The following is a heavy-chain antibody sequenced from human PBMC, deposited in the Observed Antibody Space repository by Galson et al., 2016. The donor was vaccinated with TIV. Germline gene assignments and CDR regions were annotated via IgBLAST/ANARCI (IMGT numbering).Heavy chain of an antibody. Sequence: LRLSCAGSGFTFDDFAMHWVRQAPGKGLEWVSIISWDGGRRYYGDSMKGRFTISRDNPKNSLHLEMNDLRAEDTATYYCAKGLYDCWSGIWEWGQGTLVTVAS. CDR1: GFTFDDFA. V-gene: IGHV3-43D*03. J-gene: IGHJ4*02. D-gene: IGHD3-3*01. CDR3: AKGLYDCWSGIWE. CDR2: ISWDGGRR.